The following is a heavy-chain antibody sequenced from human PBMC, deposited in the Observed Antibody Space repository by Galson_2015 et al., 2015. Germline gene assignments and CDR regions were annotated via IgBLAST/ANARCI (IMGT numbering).Heavy chain of an antibody. CDR3: ARVRQTDGLLDY. CDR1: GFTFGSYW. V-gene: IGHV3-74*01. D-gene: IGHD2-15*01. Sequence: SLRLSCAVSGFTFGSYWMHWVRQAPGKGLVWVSRINSDGSDTTYADSVKGRFTISRDNAKNTLFLQMNGLRAEDTAVYYCARVRQTDGLLDYWGQGTLVTVSS. J-gene: IGHJ4*02. CDR2: INSDGSDT.